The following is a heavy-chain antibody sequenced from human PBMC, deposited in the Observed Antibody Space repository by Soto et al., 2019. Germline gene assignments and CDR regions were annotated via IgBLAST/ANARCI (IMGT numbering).Heavy chain of an antibody. V-gene: IGHV4-34*01. Sequence: PSETLSLTCAVYGGSFSGYYWSRIRQPPGKGLEWIGEINHSGSTNYNPSLKSRVTISVDTSKNQFSLKLSSVTAADTAVYYCARGARISSRFTMIVVVITRGYFDYWGQGTLVTVSS. D-gene: IGHD3-22*01. J-gene: IGHJ4*02. CDR2: INHSGST. CDR1: GGSFSGYY. CDR3: ARGARISSRFTMIVVVITRGYFDY.